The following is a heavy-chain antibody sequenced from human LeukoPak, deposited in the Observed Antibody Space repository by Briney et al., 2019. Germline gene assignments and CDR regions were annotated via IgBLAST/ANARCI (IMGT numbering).Heavy chain of an antibody. CDR1: GFTFSSYS. CDR2: ISSSSSYI. Sequence: AGGSLRLSCAASGFTFSSYSMNWVRQAPGKGLDWVSSISSSSSYIYYADSVKGRFTISRDNAKNSLYLQMNSLRAEDTAVYYCARDPASSSSWYVGWFDPWGQGTLVTVSS. D-gene: IGHD6-13*01. V-gene: IGHV3-21*01. CDR3: ARDPASSSSWYVGWFDP. J-gene: IGHJ5*02.